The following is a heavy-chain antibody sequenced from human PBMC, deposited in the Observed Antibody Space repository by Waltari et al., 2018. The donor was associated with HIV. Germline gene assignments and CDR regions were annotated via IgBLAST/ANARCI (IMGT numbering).Heavy chain of an antibody. Sequence: QVQLVQSGAEVKKPGASVKVYCKASEYPFTNYDINWVRQATGQGLEWMGWMNPNSGNTGYVQKFQGRVSMTRDTSTSVAYLELSSLTSEDTAVYYCARCHQVVGLYHHGMDVWGQGTTVTVSS. CDR3: ARCHQVVGLYHHGMDV. CDR1: EYPFTNYD. D-gene: IGHD2-15*01. J-gene: IGHJ6*02. CDR2: MNPNSGNT. V-gene: IGHV1-8*01.